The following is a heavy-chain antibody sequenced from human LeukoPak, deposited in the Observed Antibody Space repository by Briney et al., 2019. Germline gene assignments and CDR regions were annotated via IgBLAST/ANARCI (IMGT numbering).Heavy chain of an antibody. CDR3: ARGPNLYDILTGYPYDS. CDR1: GGSVTSGSYY. V-gene: IGHV4-31*03. D-gene: IGHD3-9*01. Sequence: SETLSLTCTVSGGSVTSGSYYWSWIRQLPGKGLEWIGYISYSGNTYYNPSLKSRVTISRDASKNQFSLNLSSVTAADTAVYYCARGPNLYDILTGYPYDSWGQGTLVTVSS. CDR2: ISYSGNT. J-gene: IGHJ5*01.